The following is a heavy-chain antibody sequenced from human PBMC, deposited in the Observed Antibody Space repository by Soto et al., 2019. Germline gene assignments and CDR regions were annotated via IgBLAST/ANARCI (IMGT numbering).Heavy chain of an antibody. CDR2: VFYRGGT. Sequence: PSETLSLTCSVSDDSISSYYWSWIRQPPGKGLQWIGYVFYRGGTAYNPSLKSRVTISLDMSKEQFSPNLNSVTAADTAEHFCERVQLVEEVIDEWGQGTLVTVSS. CDR3: ERVQLVEEVIDE. J-gene: IGHJ4*02. D-gene: IGHD1-1*01. V-gene: IGHV4-59*01. CDR1: DDSISSYY.